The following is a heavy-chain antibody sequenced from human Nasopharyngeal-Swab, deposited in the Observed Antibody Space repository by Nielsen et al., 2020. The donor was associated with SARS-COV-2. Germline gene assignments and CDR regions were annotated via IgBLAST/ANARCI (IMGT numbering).Heavy chain of an antibody. CDR2: VRQDAREQ. CDR3: ARESVVTGTDDAPDL. D-gene: IGHD2-21*02. J-gene: IGHJ3*01. V-gene: IGHV3-7*04. CDR1: AFPFRNHY. Sequence: GESLKISCAASAFPFRNHYITWVRQPPGKGLEWVANVRQDAREQFYADSVKGRFTISRDNAKNTVSLQMNSLRREDTAVYYCARESVVTGTDDAPDLWGRGTMVTVSS.